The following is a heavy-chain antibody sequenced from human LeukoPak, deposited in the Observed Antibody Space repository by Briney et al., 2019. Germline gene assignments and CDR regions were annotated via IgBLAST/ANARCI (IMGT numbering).Heavy chain of an antibody. CDR1: GFTFSSYS. CDR2: ISSSSSYI. V-gene: IGHV3-21*01. Sequence: GGSLRLSCAASGFTFSSYSMNWVRQAPGKGLEWVSSISSSSSYIYYADSVKGRFTISRDNAKNSLYLQMNSLRAEDTAVYYCARDREYSYDSSGYTTYYFDYWGQGTLVTVSS. CDR3: ARDREYSYDSSGYTTYYFDY. D-gene: IGHD3-22*01. J-gene: IGHJ4*02.